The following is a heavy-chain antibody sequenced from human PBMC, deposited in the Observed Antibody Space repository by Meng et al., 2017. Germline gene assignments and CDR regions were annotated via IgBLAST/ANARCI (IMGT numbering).Heavy chain of an antibody. V-gene: IGHV1-2*06. CDR1: GYSFTAYY. CDR3: ARDEDISAAGKLFGDY. J-gene: IGHJ4*02. D-gene: IGHD6-13*01. Sequence: QVQLVQAGAGVKKPGAAVKVSCKPSGYSFTAYYIHWLRQAPGQGLEWMGRIDPNSGVTEYAHKFHGRVTVTGDTSISTAYMELRRLTSDDTAVYYCARDEDISAAGKLFGDYWGQGTLVTVSS. CDR2: IDPNSGVT.